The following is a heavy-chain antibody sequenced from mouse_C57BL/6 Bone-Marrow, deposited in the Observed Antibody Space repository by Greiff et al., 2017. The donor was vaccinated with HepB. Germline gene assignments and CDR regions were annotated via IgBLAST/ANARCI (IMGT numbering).Heavy chain of an antibody. CDR2: ISYDGSN. J-gene: IGHJ1*03. CDR1: GYSITSGYY. D-gene: IGHD2-2*01. Sequence: DVQLQESGPGLVKPSQSLSLTCSVTGYSITSGYYWNWIRQFPGNKLEWMGYISYDGSNNYNPSLKNRISITRDTSKNQFFLKLNSVTTEDTATYYCARDSTMVTTDWYFDVWGTGTTVTVSS. V-gene: IGHV3-6*01. CDR3: ARDSTMVTTDWYFDV.